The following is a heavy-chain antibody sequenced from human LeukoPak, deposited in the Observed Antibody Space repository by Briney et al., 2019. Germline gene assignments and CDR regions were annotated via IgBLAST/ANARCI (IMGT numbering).Heavy chain of an antibody. Sequence: PGGSLRLSCATSGFTFSAYSMNWVRQAPGKGLEWVSAISGSGNRAYHADSVKGRFTISRDNSKNMLYLQMNSLRAEDTALYYCAKVKNIEAGELLDAFDIWGQGTMVTVSS. CDR2: ISGSGNRA. CDR3: AKVKNIEAGELLDAFDI. J-gene: IGHJ3*02. V-gene: IGHV3-23*01. D-gene: IGHD4-17*01. CDR1: GFTFSAYS.